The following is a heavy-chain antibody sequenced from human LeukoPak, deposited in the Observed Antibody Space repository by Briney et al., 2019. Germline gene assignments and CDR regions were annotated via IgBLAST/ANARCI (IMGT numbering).Heavy chain of an antibody. CDR3: TRLGFPIFDIPGKDY. Sequence: PGGSLRLSCAASGFTFSGSAMHWVRQASGKGLEWVGRIRSKANSYATAYAASVKGRFTISRDDSKNTAYLQMNSLKTEDTAVYYCTRLGFPIFDIPGKDYWGQGTLVTVSS. CDR2: IRSKANSYAT. D-gene: IGHD3-9*01. V-gene: IGHV3-73*01. J-gene: IGHJ4*02. CDR1: GFTFSGSA.